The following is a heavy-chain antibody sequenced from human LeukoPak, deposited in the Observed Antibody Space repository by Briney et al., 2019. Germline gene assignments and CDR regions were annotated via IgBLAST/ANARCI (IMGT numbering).Heavy chain of an antibody. J-gene: IGHJ4*02. D-gene: IGHD3-22*01. Sequence: PSETLSLTCTVSGGSISSSSYYWGWIRQPPGKGLEWIGSIYYSGSTYYNPSLKSQVTISVDTSKNQFSLKLSSVTAADTAVYYCARASIDSSGYYVDYWGQGTLVTVSS. CDR1: GGSISSSSYY. CDR3: ARASIDSSGYYVDY. CDR2: IYYSGST. V-gene: IGHV4-39*07.